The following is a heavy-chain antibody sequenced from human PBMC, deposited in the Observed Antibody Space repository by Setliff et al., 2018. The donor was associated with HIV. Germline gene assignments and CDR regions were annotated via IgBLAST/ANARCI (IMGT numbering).Heavy chain of an antibody. V-gene: IGHV4-61*02. D-gene: IGHD3-10*01. CDR1: GGSISSGSYY. J-gene: IGHJ6*02. CDR2: IYTSGST. Sequence: PSETLSLTCTVSGGSISSGSYYWSWTRQPAGKGLEWIGRIYTSGSTNYNPSLKSRVTISVDTSKNQFSLKLSSVTAADTAVYYCARITMVRGVYYGMDVWGQGTTVTVSS. CDR3: ARITMVRGVYYGMDV.